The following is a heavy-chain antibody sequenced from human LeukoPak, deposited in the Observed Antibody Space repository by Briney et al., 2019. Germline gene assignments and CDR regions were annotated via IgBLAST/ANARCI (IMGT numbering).Heavy chain of an antibody. CDR1: GYTYTSYD. V-gene: IGHV1-8*01. D-gene: IGHD3-10*01. CDR2: MNPNSGNT. CDR3: ARGIRFGELWAYRFDP. Sequence: ASVKVSCKASGYTYTSYDINWVRQATGQGLEWMGWMNPNSGNTGYAQKFQGRVTMTRNTSISTAYMELSSLRSEDTAVYYCARGIRFGELWAYRFDPWGQGTLVTVSS. J-gene: IGHJ5*02.